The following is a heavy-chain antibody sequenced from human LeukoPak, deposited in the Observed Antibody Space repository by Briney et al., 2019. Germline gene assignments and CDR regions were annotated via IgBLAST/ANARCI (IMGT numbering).Heavy chain of an antibody. V-gene: IGHV1-3*01. CDR2: INAGNGNT. D-gene: IGHD6-19*01. Sequence: EASVKGSCKASGYTFTSYAMHWVRQAPGQRLEWMGWINAGNGNTKYSQKFQGRVTITRDTSASTAYMELSSLRSEDTAVYYCARSSPYSSGWSFVLYKPGYFDYWGQGTLVTVSS. CDR1: GYTFTSYA. CDR3: ARSSPYSSGWSFVLYKPGYFDY. J-gene: IGHJ4*02.